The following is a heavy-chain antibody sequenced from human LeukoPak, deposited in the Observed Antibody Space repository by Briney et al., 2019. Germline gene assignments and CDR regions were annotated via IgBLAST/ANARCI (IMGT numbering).Heavy chain of an antibody. V-gene: IGHV3-30*18. CDR2: ISYDGSSK. CDR3: AKEQQLALAD. Sequence: GGSLRLSCAASGFTFRSYGMHWVRQAPGKGLEWVAVISYDGSSKYYADSVKGRFTISRDNSKNTLYLQMNSLRAEDTAVYYCAKEQQLALADWGQGTLVTVSS. J-gene: IGHJ4*02. CDR1: GFTFRSYG. D-gene: IGHD6-13*01.